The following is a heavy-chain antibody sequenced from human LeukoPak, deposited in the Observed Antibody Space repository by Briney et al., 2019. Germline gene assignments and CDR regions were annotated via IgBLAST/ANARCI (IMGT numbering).Heavy chain of an antibody. Sequence: GGSLRLSCAASGFTFASYGMSWVRQAPGKGLEWVSFISTNGGRTSYADSVEGRFTISRDNPRNTLYMQMNSLRDEDTAVYYCAIMHGYYDGTGYWVQWGQGTLVTVSS. J-gene: IGHJ1*01. V-gene: IGHV3-23*01. CDR1: GFTFASYG. CDR2: ISTNGGRT. D-gene: IGHD3-22*01. CDR3: AIMHGYYDGTGYWVQ.